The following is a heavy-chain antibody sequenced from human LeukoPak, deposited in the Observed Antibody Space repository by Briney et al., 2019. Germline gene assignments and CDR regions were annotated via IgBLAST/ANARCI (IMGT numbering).Heavy chain of an antibody. J-gene: IGHJ4*02. CDR1: GFTFSSYS. CDR3: AKDRYYDFWSGYYTEY. D-gene: IGHD3-3*01. CDR2: ISSSSSYI. V-gene: IGHV3-21*04. Sequence: GGSLRLSCAASGFTFSSYSMNWVRQAPGKGLEWVSSISSSSSYIYYADSVKGRFTISRDNSKNTLYLQMNSLRAEDTAVYYCAKDRYYDFWSGYYTEYWGQGTLVTVSS.